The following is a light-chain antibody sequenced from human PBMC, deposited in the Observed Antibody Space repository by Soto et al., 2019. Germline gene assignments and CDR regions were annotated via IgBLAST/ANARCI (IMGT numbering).Light chain of an antibody. CDR3: QQNYNAPLT. CDR2: ALS. J-gene: IGKJ3*01. V-gene: IGKV1-39*01. Sequence: DIQMTQPPSSLSASVGERATITCRASQTISSYLNWYHQKPGKAHKLLIYALSNLQSGVPSRCSGSGSGTDFTLTISSLQPEDFGTYYCQQNYNAPLTFGPGTQVDIK. CDR1: QTISSY.